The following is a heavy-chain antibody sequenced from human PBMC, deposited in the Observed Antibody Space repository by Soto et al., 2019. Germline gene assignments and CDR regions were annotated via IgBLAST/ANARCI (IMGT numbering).Heavy chain of an antibody. J-gene: IGHJ5*02. CDR3: ARTPPYCSGGSCYWFDP. CDR2: MNPNSGNT. V-gene: IGHV1-8*01. CDR1: GYTFTSYD. D-gene: IGHD2-15*01. Sequence: GASVKVSCKASGYTFTSYDINWVRQATGQGLEWMGWMNPNSGNTGYAQKFQGRVTMTRNTSISTAYMELSSLRSEDTAVYYCARTPPYCSGGSCYWFDPWGQGTLVTVSS.